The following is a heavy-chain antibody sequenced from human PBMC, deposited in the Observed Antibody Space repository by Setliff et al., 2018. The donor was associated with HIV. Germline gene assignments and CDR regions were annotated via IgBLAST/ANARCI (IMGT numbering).Heavy chain of an antibody. V-gene: IGHV3-48*01. D-gene: IGHD3-3*01. CDR1: GFSLGDFM. CDR2: SSPTSSSK. J-gene: IGHJ6*03. CDR3: ARVDFWSGHAFYMDV. Sequence: SLRLSCTASGFSLGDFMLTWVRQAPGKGLQWVSDSSPTSSSKLYAESVKGRFTIPRDNAKNSLYLQMNSLRVEDTAVYYCARVDFWSGHAFYMDVWGKGTTVTVSS.